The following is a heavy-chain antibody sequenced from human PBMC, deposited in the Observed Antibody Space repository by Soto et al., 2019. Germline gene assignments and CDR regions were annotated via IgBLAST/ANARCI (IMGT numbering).Heavy chain of an antibody. J-gene: IGHJ5*02. CDR2: IIPILGIA. Sequence: QVQLVQSGAEVKKPGSSVKVSCKASGGTFSSYTISWVRQAPGQGLEWMGRIIPILGIANYAQKFQGRVTITADKSTSTAYMELSSLRSEDTAVYYCARDPGYDILTARGWFDPWGQGTLVTDSS. CDR1: GGTFSSYT. D-gene: IGHD3-9*01. CDR3: ARDPGYDILTARGWFDP. V-gene: IGHV1-69*08.